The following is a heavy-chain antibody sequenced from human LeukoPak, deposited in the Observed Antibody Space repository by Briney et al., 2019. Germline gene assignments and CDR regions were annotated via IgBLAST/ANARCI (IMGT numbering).Heavy chain of an antibody. D-gene: IGHD2-2*01. CDR2: INPNSGGT. V-gene: IGHV1-2*02. CDR1: GYTFTGYY. J-gene: IGHJ4*02. Sequence: GASVKVSCKASGYTFTGYYMHWVRQAPGQGLEWMGWINPNSGGTNYAQKFQGRVTMTRDTSISTAYMELSRLRSDDTAVYYCAKAGCTFTSCYSNCWGQGTLVTVSS. CDR3: AKAGCTFTSCYSNC.